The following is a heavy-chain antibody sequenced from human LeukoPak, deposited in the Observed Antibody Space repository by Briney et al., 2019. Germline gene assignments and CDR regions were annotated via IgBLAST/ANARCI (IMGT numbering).Heavy chain of an antibody. CDR3: ARRAVVRGVGWFDP. D-gene: IGHD3-10*01. Sequence: GGSLRLSCAASGFTFSSYSMNWVRQAPGKGLEGVSYISSSSSTIYYADSVKGRFTISRDNAKNSLYQQMNSLRAEDTAVYYCARRAVVRGVGWFDPWGQGTLVTVSS. CDR2: ISSSSSTI. J-gene: IGHJ5*02. V-gene: IGHV3-48*01. CDR1: GFTFSSYS.